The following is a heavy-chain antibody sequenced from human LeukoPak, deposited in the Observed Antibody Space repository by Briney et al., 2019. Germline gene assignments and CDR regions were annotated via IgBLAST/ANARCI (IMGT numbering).Heavy chain of an antibody. J-gene: IGHJ4*02. CDR1: GFTFSSYA. CDR3: ARAAYCGSDCYYYFDC. D-gene: IGHD2-21*02. Sequence: GGSLRLSCAASGFTFSSYAMHWVRQAPGKGLEWISHISSSGRAIYYADSVRGRFTISRDNAQNSLYLQMNSLRDEDSAVYYCARAAYCGSDCYYYFDCWGQGTLVTVSS. V-gene: IGHV3-48*02. CDR2: ISSSGRAI.